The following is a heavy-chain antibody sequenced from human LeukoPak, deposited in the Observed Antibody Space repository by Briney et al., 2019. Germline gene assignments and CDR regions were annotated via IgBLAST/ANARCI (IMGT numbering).Heavy chain of an antibody. CDR3: ASDGAYQPPRY. CDR2: INPSGGRT. J-gene: IGHJ4*02. CDR1: GYVFTSYY. D-gene: IGHD2-2*01. V-gene: IGHV1-46*01. Sequence: GASVKVSCKASGYVFTSYYIHWMRQAPGQGREWMGKINPSGGRTNYAQKFQDRVTLTSDTSTSTAYMDLSSLRFEDTAVYYCASDGAYQPPRYWGQGTLVTVSS.